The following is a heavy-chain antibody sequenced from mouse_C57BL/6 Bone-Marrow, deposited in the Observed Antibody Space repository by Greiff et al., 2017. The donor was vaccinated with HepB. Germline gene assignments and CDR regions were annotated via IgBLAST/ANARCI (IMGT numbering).Heavy chain of an antibody. D-gene: IGHD2-13*01. CDR3: ARHGDSGWDY. CDR2: ISNGGGST. J-gene: IGHJ2*01. Sequence: EVNVVESGGGLVQPGGSLKLSCAASGFTFSDYYMYWVRQTPEKRLEWVAYISNGGGSTYYPDTVKGRFTISRDNAKNTLYLQMSRLKSEDTAMYYCARHGDSGWDYWGQGTTLTVSS. V-gene: IGHV5-12*01. CDR1: GFTFSDYY.